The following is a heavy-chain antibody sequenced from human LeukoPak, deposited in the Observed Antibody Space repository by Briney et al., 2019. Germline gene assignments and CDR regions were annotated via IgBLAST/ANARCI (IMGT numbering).Heavy chain of an antibody. CDR3: ARVGSAWSYFDY. CDR2: IFYGGSNK. CDR1: GFTFSNYD. D-gene: IGHD6-19*01. Sequence: GGSLRLSCAASGFTFSNYDMHWVRQTPGKGLEWVAVIFYGGSNKYSADSVKGRFTISRDNSENTLFLQMNSLRAEDTAVYYCARVGSAWSYFDYWGQGTLVTVSS. V-gene: IGHV3-33*01. J-gene: IGHJ4*02.